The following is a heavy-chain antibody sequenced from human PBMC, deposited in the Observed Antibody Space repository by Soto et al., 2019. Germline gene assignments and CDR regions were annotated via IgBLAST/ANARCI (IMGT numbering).Heavy chain of an antibody. CDR2: ISYDGSNK. Sequence: GGSLRLSCAASGFTFSNYDMHWVRQAPCKGLEWVAVISYDGSNKYYADSVRGRFTISRDNSKNTLYLQMNSLRAHDTAVYYCAKAAATYYCSGGYCYNYYFDSWGQGTLVTVSS. J-gene: IGHJ4*02. CDR1: GFTFSNYD. V-gene: IGHV3-30*18. CDR3: AKAAATYYCSGGYCYNYYFDS. D-gene: IGHD2-15*01.